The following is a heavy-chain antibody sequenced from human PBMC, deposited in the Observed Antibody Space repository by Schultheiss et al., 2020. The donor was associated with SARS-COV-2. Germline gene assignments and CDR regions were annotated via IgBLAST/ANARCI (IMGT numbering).Heavy chain of an antibody. CDR3: ARVEGSSSAWFDP. J-gene: IGHJ5*02. CDR2: INHSGST. V-gene: IGHV4-34*01. CDR1: GGSFSGYY. Sequence: GSLRLSCAVYGGSFSGYYWSWIRQPPGKGLEWIGEINHSGSTNYNPSLKSRVTISVDTSKNQFSLKLSSVTAADTAVYYCARVEGSSSAWFDPWGQGTLVTVSS. D-gene: IGHD6-6*01.